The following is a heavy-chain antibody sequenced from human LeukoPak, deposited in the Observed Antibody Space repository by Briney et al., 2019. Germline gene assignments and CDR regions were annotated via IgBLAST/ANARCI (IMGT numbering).Heavy chain of an antibody. CDR1: GFTFRHYA. Sequence: GGSLRLSCAASGFTFRHYAMQWVRQAPGKGLEWVALISNDGSNEYYADSVRGRFTISRDSPKNTLDLQMNSLRAEDTAVYYCAKDGFCSTTRCYPNHVHPGGQGTLVTVSS. D-gene: IGHD2-2*01. CDR3: AKDGFCSTTRCYPNHVHP. CDR2: ISNDGSNE. J-gene: IGHJ5*02. V-gene: IGHV3-30*18.